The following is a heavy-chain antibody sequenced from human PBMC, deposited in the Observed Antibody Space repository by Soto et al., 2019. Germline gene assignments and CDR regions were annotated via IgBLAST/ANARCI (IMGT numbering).Heavy chain of an antibody. CDR3: ARVRDYYGSGSYSSYNWFDP. CDR1: GGSFSGYY. Sequence: QVQLQQWGAGLLKPSETLSLTCAVYGGSFSGYYRSWIRQPPGKGLEWIGEINHSGSTNYNPSLKSRVTISVDTSKNQFSLKLSSVTAADTAVYYCARVRDYYGSGSYSSYNWFDPWGQGTLVTVSS. V-gene: IGHV4-34*01. CDR2: INHSGST. D-gene: IGHD3-10*01. J-gene: IGHJ5*02.